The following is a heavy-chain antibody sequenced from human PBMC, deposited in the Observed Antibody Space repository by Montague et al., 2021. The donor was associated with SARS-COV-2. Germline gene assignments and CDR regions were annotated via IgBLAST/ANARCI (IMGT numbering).Heavy chain of an antibody. Sequence: SETLSLTCTVSGGSISSYYWSWIRQPPRKGLEWIWYMYYSGSTNYNPTLKSRVTLSVDTSKNQFPLTLSSVTAAATAVYYCARDFDYWGQGTLVTVSS. V-gene: IGHV4-59*13. J-gene: IGHJ4*02. CDR2: MYYSGST. CDR3: ARDFDY. CDR1: GGSISSYY.